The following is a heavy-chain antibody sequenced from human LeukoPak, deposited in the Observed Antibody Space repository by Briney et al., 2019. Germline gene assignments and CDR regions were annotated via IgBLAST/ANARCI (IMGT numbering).Heavy chain of an antibody. CDR1: GFTFSSYA. CDR3: ARVVGSYYDFWSGYSASGRKYYYYGMDV. V-gene: IGHV3-23*01. Sequence: PGGSLRLSCAASGFTFSSYAMSWVRQAPGKGLEWVSAISGSGGSTYYADSVKGRFTISRDNSKNTLYLQMNSLRAEDTAVYYCARVVGSYYDFWSGYSASGRKYYYYGMDVWGQGTTVTVSS. J-gene: IGHJ6*02. D-gene: IGHD3-3*01. CDR2: ISGSGGST.